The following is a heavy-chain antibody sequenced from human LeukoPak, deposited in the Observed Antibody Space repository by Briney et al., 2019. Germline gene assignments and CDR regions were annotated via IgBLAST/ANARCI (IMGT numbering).Heavy chain of an antibody. CDR3: AKTDTGYSSSWYAGGVDY. D-gene: IGHD6-13*01. CDR1: GFTFHSYA. V-gene: IGHV3-23*01. Sequence: PGGSLRLSCAASGFTFHSYAMNWVRQAPGKGLEWVSSISGSATSTYYADSVKGRFTISRDNSKNTLYLQMNSLRAEDTAVYYCAKTDTGYSSSWYAGGVDYWGQGTLVTVSS. J-gene: IGHJ4*02. CDR2: ISGSATST.